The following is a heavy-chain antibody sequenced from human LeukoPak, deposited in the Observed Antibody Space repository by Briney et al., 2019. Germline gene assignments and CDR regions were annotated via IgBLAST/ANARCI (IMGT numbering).Heavy chain of an antibody. V-gene: IGHV4-59*01. Sequence: SETLSLTCTVSGGSISGYYCSWIRQPPGKGLEWIGYIYYSGSTNYNPSLKSRVTISVDTSKNQFSLKLSSVTAADTAVYYCARGGSSGQGTLDYWGQGTLVTVSS. CDR1: GGSISGYY. CDR2: IYYSGST. J-gene: IGHJ4*02. CDR3: ARGGSSGQGTLDY. D-gene: IGHD6-19*01.